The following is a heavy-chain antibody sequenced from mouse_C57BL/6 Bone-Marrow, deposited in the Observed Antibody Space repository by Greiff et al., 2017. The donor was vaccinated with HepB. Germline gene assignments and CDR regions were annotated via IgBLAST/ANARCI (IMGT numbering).Heavy chain of an antibody. Sequence: ESGPGLVKPSQSLSLTCSVTGYSITSGYYWNWIRQFPGNKLEWMGYISYDGSNNYNPSLKNRISITRDTSKNQFFLKLNSVTTEDTATYYCARDYDGGFDYWGQGTTLTVSS. CDR3: ARDYDGGFDY. CDR2: ISYDGSN. J-gene: IGHJ2*01. D-gene: IGHD2-12*01. V-gene: IGHV3-6*01. CDR1: GYSITSGYY.